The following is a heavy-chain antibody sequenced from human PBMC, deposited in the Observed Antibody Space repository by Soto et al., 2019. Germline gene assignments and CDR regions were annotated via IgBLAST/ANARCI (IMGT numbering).Heavy chain of an antibody. Sequence: ASVKVSCKVSGYTLTELSMHWVRQAPGKGLEWMGGFDPEDGETIYAQKFQGRVTMTEDTSTDTAYMELSSLRSEDTAMYYCATRTIFGVVTLYAFDIWGQGTMVTVSS. V-gene: IGHV1-24*01. D-gene: IGHD3-3*01. CDR2: FDPEDGET. CDR1: GYTLTELS. J-gene: IGHJ3*02. CDR3: ATRTIFGVVTLYAFDI.